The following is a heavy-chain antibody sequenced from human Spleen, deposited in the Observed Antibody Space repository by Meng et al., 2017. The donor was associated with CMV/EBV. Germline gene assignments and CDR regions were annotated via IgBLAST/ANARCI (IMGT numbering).Heavy chain of an antibody. CDR2: TSGSGVST. D-gene: IGHD4-11*01. CDR3: AKGGGNYPTNGMDV. V-gene: IGHV3-23*01. Sequence: GESLKISCAASGFTFDGYDMSWVRQAPGKGLEWVSGTSGSGVSTYYADSVKGRFTISRDNSNNTLYLQMNSLRAEDTAVYYCAKGGGNYPTNGMDVWGQGTTVTVSS. J-gene: IGHJ6*02. CDR1: GFTFDGYD.